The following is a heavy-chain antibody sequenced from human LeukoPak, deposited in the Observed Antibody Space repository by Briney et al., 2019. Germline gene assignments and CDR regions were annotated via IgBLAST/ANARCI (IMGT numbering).Heavy chain of an antibody. CDR3: FKQKTAYDILTGYYGMVFDI. CDR2: SYTSGST. Sequence: TLSLTCTVSGSYISSGRYYWSWIRPPAGKVLKSIGRSYTSGSTNYNPSLKSRVTISVDTSKNQFSLKLSSVTAADTAVYFFFKQKTAYDILTGYYGMVFDIWGQGTMVTVSS. V-gene: IGHV4-61*02. CDR1: GSYISSGRYY. J-gene: IGHJ3*02. D-gene: IGHD3-9*01.